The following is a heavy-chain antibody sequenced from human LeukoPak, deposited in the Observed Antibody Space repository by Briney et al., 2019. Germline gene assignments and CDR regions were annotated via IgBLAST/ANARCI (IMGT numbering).Heavy chain of an antibody. CDR1: GGSISSYH. D-gene: IGHD1-14*01. V-gene: IGHV4-59*08. CDR2: IYNSGST. Sequence: PSETLSLTCTVSGGSISSYHWSWIRQPPGKGLEWIGYIYNSGSTNYNPSLKSRVTISVDTSKNHFSLKLSSVTAADTAMYYCAKPRERKGAFDIWGQGTTVTVSS. J-gene: IGHJ3*02. CDR3: AKPRERKGAFDI.